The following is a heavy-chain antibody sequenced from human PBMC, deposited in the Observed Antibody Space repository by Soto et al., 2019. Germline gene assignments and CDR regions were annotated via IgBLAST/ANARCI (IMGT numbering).Heavy chain of an antibody. CDR3: ATLREEQQLQGWFDP. D-gene: IGHD6-13*01. CDR2: FDPEDGET. Sequence: ASVKVSCKVSGYTLTELSMHWVRQAPGKGLEWMGGFDPEDGETIYAQKFQGRVTMTEDTSTDTAYMELSSLRSEDTAVYYCATLREEQQLQGWFDPWGQGALVTVSS. J-gene: IGHJ5*02. CDR1: GYTLTELS. V-gene: IGHV1-24*01.